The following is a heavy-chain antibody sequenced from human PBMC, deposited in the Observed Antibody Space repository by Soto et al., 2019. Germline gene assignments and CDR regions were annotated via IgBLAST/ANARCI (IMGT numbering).Heavy chain of an antibody. J-gene: IGHJ4*02. CDR3: GSTNYNPSLKSRVTITVDTSKNQFSLKLSSVTAADTAVYYCARGFSYYDFWSGLHHNHETKYYFDY. Sequence: GASVKVSCKASGGTFSSYAISWVRQAPGQGLEWMGGIIPIFGTANYAQKFQGRVTITADESTSTAYMELSSLRSEDTAVYYCGSTNYNPSLKSRVTITVDTSKNQFSLKLSSVTAADTAVYYCARGFSYYDFWSGLHHNHETKYYFDYWGQGTLVTVSS. CDR2: IIPIFGTA. V-gene: IGHV1-69*13. D-gene: IGHD3-10*01. CDR1: GGTFSSYA.